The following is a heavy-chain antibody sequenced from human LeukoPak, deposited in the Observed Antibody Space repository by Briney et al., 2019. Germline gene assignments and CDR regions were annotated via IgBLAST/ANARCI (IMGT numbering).Heavy chain of an antibody. CDR2: ISAYNGNT. D-gene: IGHD3-22*01. V-gene: IGHV1-18*01. J-gene: IGHJ4*02. CDR3: ARDPYLLSPYYYDSSGYYYVL. CDR1: GYTFTSYG. Sequence: ASVKVSCKASGYTFTSYGISWVRQAPGQGLEWMGWISAYNGNTNYAQKLQGRVTMTTDTSTSTAYMELRSLRSDDTAVYYCARDPYLLSPYYYDSSGYYYVLWGQGTLVTVSS.